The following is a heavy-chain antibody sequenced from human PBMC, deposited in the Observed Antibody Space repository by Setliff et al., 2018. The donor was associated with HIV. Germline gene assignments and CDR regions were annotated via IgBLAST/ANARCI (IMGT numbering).Heavy chain of an antibody. D-gene: IGHD3-3*01. CDR3: ASLFRLSGFWISFLPDY. Sequence: SETLSLTCAVYGGSLSGYYWSWIRRPPGKGLEWIGEFNHGRSTNNNPSLKSRVTISEDTPKNQFSLYLSSVTASDTAVYYCASLFRLSGFWISFLPDYWGQGILVTVSS. V-gene: IGHV4-34*01. CDR2: FNHGRST. J-gene: IGHJ4*02. CDR1: GGSLSGYY.